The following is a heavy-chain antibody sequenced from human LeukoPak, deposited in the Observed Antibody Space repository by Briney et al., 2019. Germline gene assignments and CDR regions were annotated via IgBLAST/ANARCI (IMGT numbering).Heavy chain of an antibody. Sequence: AQTLTLTCTVSGCSISSGGYYWSWMRQHPGKGLEWVGYSDGSRSTYDNPALKSRVTISVDTSKNQFSLKLSSVTAADTAVYYCARQRGYWDYWGQGTLVTVSS. D-gene: IGHD3-22*01. CDR2: SDGSRST. CDR1: GCSISSGGYY. CDR3: ARQRGYWDY. J-gene: IGHJ4*02. V-gene: IGHV4-31*03.